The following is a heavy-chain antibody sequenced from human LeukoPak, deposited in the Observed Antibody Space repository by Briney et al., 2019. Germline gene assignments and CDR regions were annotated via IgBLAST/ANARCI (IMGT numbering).Heavy chain of an antibody. D-gene: IGHD3-16*02. CDR2: ISSSGSTI. Sequence: GVSLRLSCAASGFTFSDYYRRWMRQAPGKGREGVSYISSSGSTIDYADSVKGRFTISRDNAKNSLYLQINSLRAEDTAVYYCARTASDYVWGSYPESPNWFDPWGQGTLVTVSS. CDR1: GFTFSDYY. CDR3: ARTASDYVWGSYPESPNWFDP. J-gene: IGHJ5*02. V-gene: IGHV3-11*01.